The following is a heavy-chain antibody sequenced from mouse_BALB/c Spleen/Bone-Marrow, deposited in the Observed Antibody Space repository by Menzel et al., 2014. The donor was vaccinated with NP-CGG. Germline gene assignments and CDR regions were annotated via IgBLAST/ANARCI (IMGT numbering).Heavy chain of an antibody. J-gene: IGHJ1*01. V-gene: IGHV1S81*02. CDR2: INPSNGRT. D-gene: IGHD1-1*01. CDR3: APYYYGSSYGFYWYFDV. Sequence: VQLKQSGAELVKPGASVKLSCKASGYTLTSYWMHWVKQRPGQGLEWIGEINPSNGRTNYNEKFKSKATLTVDKSSSTAYMQLSSLTSEDSAVYYCAPYYYGSSYGFYWYFDVWGAGTTVTVSS. CDR1: GYTLTSYW.